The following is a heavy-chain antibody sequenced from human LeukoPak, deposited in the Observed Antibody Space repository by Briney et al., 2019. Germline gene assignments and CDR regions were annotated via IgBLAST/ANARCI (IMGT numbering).Heavy chain of an antibody. Sequence: GGSLRLSCAASGFTFSNYWMSWVRQAPGKGLEWVANIKQDGSEKNYVDSVKGRFTVSRDNAKNSLYLQMNSLRAEDTAVYYCARDPRPGYYYGMDVWGQGTTVTVSS. CDR3: ARDPRPGYYYGMDV. J-gene: IGHJ6*02. D-gene: IGHD6-6*01. CDR1: GFTFSNYW. CDR2: IKQDGSEK. V-gene: IGHV3-7*01.